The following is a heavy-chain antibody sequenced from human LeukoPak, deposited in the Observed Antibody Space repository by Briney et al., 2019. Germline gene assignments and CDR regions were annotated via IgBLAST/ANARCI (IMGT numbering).Heavy chain of an antibody. D-gene: IGHD3-3*01. CDR3: ASPAEWNYYYGMDV. Sequence: GGSLRLSCAASGFTFSSYAMHWVGQAPGKGLEWVAVISYDGSNKYYADSVKGRFTISRDNSKNTLYLQMNSLRAEDTAVYYCASPAEWNYYYGMDVWGQGTTVTVSS. CDR1: GFTFSSYA. CDR2: ISYDGSNK. V-gene: IGHV3-30-3*01. J-gene: IGHJ6*02.